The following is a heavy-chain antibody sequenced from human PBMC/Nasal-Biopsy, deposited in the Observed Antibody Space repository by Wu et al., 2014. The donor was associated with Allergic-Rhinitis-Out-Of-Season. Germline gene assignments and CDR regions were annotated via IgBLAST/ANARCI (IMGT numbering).Heavy chain of an antibody. CDR1: GGSISSSSYY. D-gene: IGHD4-23*01. J-gene: IGHJ4*02. Sequence: TLSLTCTVSGGSISSSSYYWGWIRQPPGKGLEWIGSIYNSGSTYYNPSLESRVTISIDTSKNRFSLKLNSVTAADTALYYCARAPYGGNVDYWGQGTLVTVSS. V-gene: IGHV4-39*07. CDR2: IYNSGST. CDR3: ARAPYGGNVDY.